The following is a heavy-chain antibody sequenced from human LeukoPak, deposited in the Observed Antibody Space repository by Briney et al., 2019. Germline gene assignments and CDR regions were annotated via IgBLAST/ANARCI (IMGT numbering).Heavy chain of an antibody. CDR3: AREVRDYDILTGYYHYYYYGMDV. D-gene: IGHD3-9*01. J-gene: IGHJ6*02. CDR1: GYTFTSYG. Sequence: GASVKVSCKASGYTFTSYGISWVRQAPGQGLEWMGWISAYNGNTNYAQKLQGRVTMTTGTSTSTAYMELRSLRSDDTAVYYCAREVRDYDILTGYYHYYYYGMDVWGQGTTVTVSS. V-gene: IGHV1-18*01. CDR2: ISAYNGNT.